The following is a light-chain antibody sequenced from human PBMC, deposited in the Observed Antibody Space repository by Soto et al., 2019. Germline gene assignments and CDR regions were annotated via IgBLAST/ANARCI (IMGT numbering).Light chain of an antibody. J-gene: IGKJ4*01. V-gene: IGKV3-20*01. CDR3: QQFSSYPLT. CDR1: QSVSSSD. CDR2: GAS. Sequence: VLTQSPGTLSLSPGERATLFCRAGQSVSSSDLAWYQQKPGQAPRLLIYGASSRATGIPDRFSGSGSGTDFTLTISRLEPEDVAVYYCQQFSSYPLTFGGGTKVDIK.